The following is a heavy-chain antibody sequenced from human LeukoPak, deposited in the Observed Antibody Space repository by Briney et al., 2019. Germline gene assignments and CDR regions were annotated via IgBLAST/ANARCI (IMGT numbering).Heavy chain of an antibody. J-gene: IGHJ5*02. Sequence: GASVKVSCKASGGTFSSYAISWVRQAPGQGLEWMGGIIPIFGTANYAQKFQGRVTITADKSTSTVFMELSSLRSEDTAVYYCARGYYYDSSGYYPGFDPWGQGTLVTVSS. CDR1: GGTFSSYA. CDR3: ARGYYYDSSGYYPGFDP. CDR2: IIPIFGTA. V-gene: IGHV1-69*06. D-gene: IGHD3-22*01.